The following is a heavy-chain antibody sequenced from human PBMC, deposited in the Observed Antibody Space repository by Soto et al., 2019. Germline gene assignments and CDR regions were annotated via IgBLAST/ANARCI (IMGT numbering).Heavy chain of an antibody. CDR3: ARYQSPYIMIVVVTHLLH. CDR2: INPNSGGT. V-gene: IGHV1-2*02. D-gene: IGHD3-22*01. Sequence: ASVKVSCKASGYTFTGYYMHWVRQDPGQGPEWMGWINPNSGGTNYAQKFQGRVTMTRDTSISTAYMELSRLRSDDTAVYYCARYQSPYIMIVVVTHLLHWGQGTLVTVSS. J-gene: IGHJ4*02. CDR1: GYTFTGYY.